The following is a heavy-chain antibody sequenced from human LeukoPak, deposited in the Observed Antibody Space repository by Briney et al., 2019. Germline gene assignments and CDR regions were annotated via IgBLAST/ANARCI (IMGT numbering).Heavy chain of an antibody. V-gene: IGHV4-39*07. CDR3: AREHSYYDRSGYYYGSGYFDY. D-gene: IGHD3-22*01. Sequence: SETLSLTCTVSGGSISSSSYYWGWIRQPPGKGLEWIGSIYYSGSTYYNPSLKSRVTISVDTSKNQFSLKLSSVTAADTAVYSCAREHSYYDRSGYYYGSGYFDYWGQGTLVTVSS. CDR2: IYYSGST. CDR1: GGSISSSSYY. J-gene: IGHJ4*02.